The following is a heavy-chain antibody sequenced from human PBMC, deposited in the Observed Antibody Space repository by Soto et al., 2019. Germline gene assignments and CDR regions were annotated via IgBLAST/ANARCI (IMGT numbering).Heavy chain of an antibody. CDR3: AKDWYEDS. D-gene: IGHD6-13*01. CDR1: GFTFTTYA. Sequence: EVRLLESGGGLVQPGGSLRLSCAASGFTFTTYAMTWVRQAPGKGLEWLSAINTAGTTYYADSVKGRFTISRDNAKNTLYLQMNGLRVEDTAVYYCAKDWYEDSWGQGTLVTVSS. CDR2: INTAGTT. V-gene: IGHV3-23*01. J-gene: IGHJ4*02.